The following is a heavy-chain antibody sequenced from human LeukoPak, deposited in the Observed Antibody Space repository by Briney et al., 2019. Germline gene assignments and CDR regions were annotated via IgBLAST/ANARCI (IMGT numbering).Heavy chain of an antibody. D-gene: IGHD2-2*01. CDR3: ARARLIVVVPAALDY. J-gene: IGHJ4*02. Sequence: ASVKVSCKASGYTFTSYGISWVRQAPGQGLEWMGGIIPIFGTANYAQKFQGRVTITADESTSTAYMELSRLRSDDTAVYYCARARLIVVVPAALDYWGQGTLVTVSS. CDR1: GYTFTSYG. V-gene: IGHV1-69*13. CDR2: IIPIFGTA.